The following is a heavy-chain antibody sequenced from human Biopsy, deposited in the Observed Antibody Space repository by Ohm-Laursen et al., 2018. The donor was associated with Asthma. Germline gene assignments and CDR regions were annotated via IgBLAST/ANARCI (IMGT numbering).Heavy chain of an antibody. Sequence: ASVKVSCNPSAYTITSNAMHWVRQAPGQRLEWMGWINPGNGNTKYSQKFQGRVTITRDTSASTAYMELSSLSSEDTAVYYCARGYSGSDRIVYYYSGLEVWGQGTTVTVSS. V-gene: IGHV1-3*01. D-gene: IGHD5-12*01. J-gene: IGHJ6*02. CDR2: INPGNGNT. CDR3: ARGYSGSDRIVYYYSGLEV. CDR1: AYTITSNA.